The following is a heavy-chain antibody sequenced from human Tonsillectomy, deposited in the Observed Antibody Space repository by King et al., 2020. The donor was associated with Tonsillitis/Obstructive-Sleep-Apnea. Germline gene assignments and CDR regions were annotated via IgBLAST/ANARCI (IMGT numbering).Heavy chain of an antibody. CDR3: ARDPGIAAAGTRFDP. CDR2: ISSSSSYT. Sequence: VQLVESGGGLVKPGGSLRLSCAASGFTFSDYYMSWIRQAPGKGLEWVSYISSSSSYTNYADSVKGRFTISRDNAKNSLYLQMNRLRAEDTAVYYCARDPGIAAAGTRFDPWGQGTLVTVSS. D-gene: IGHD6-13*01. V-gene: IGHV3-11*05. CDR1: GFTFSDYY. J-gene: IGHJ5*02.